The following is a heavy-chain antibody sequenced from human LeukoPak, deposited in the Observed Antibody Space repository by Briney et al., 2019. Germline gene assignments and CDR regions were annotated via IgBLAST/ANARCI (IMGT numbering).Heavy chain of an antibody. D-gene: IGHD2-2*01. CDR3: VRHFCSSTSCSN. CDR2: ISSSSSPI. CDR1: GFTLSSYA. V-gene: IGHV3-48*01. Sequence: PGGSLRLSCAASGFTLSSYAMSWVRQAPGKGLEWVSSISSSSSPIYYADSVKGRFTISRDNAKNSLYLQMNSLRTEDTAVYYCVRHFCSSTSCSNWGQGTLVTVSS. J-gene: IGHJ4*02.